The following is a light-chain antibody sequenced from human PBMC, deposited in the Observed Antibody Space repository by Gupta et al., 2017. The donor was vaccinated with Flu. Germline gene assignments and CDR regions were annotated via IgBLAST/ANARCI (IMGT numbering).Light chain of an antibody. CDR2: ATS. CDR3: IQADNYPLT. CDR1: QGIDRY. V-gene: IGKV1-9*01. Sequence: PSFTSATVGDRVTSTCRASQGIDRYLDRYQQEPCRAPKLLIYATSTSQSPVRLRFSGSGSGTEFTLTIDSLQPEDFANYYCIQADNYPLTFGHGTKVDVK. J-gene: IGKJ3*01.